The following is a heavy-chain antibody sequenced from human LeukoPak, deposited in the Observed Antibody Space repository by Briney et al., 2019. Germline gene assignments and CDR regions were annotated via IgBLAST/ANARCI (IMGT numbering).Heavy chain of an antibody. D-gene: IGHD3-10*01. CDR1: GGSISSYY. CDR3: ARAGTVVSYFGY. V-gene: IGHV4-59*01. J-gene: IGHJ4*02. Sequence: SETLSLTCTVSGGSISSYYWNWIRQPPGKGLEWIGYIYDSDSANYNPSLKSRVTISLDTSKNQLSLKLNSVSAADTAVYYCARAGTVVSYFGYWGQGTLVTVSS. CDR2: IYDSDSA.